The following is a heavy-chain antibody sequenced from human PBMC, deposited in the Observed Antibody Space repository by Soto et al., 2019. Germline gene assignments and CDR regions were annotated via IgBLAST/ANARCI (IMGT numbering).Heavy chain of an antibody. CDR2: ISSSSSYI. V-gene: IGHV3-21*01. CDR1: GFTFSSYS. J-gene: IGHJ5*02. D-gene: IGHD3-3*01. CDR3: ARDLLHYDFWSGYVPSRFDP. Sequence: GGSLRLSCAASGFTFSSYSMNWVRQAPGKGLEWVSSISSSSSYIYYADSVKGRFTISRDNAKNSLYLQMNSLRAEDTAVYYCARDLLHYDFWSGYVPSRFDPWGQGTPVTVSS.